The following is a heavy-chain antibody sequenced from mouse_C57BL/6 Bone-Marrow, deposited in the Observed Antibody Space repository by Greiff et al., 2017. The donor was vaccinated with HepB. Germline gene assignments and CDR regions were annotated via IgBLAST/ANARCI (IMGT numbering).Heavy chain of an antibody. D-gene: IGHD1-1*01. CDR3: ARDRGPYGSSYLFAY. Sequence: VHLVESGAELVKPGASVKISCKASGYAFSSYWMNWVKQRPGKGLEWIGQIYPGDGDTNYNGKFKGKATLTADKSSSTAYMQLSSLTSEDSAVYFCARDRGPYGSSYLFAYWGQGTLVTVSA. CDR1: GYAFSSYW. J-gene: IGHJ3*01. V-gene: IGHV1-80*01. CDR2: IYPGDGDT.